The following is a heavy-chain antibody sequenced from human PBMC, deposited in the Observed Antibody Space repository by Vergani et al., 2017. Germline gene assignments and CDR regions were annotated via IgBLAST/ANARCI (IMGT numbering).Heavy chain of an antibody. Sequence: EVQLVESGGGLVKPGGSLRLSCAASGFTFSSYAMSWVRQAPGKGLEWVSAISGSGGGTYYADSVNGRFTISRDNSKNTLYLQMNSLRAEDTAVYYCAKVRRAGATKGPFDYWGQGTLVTVSS. D-gene: IGHD1-26*01. V-gene: IGHV3-23*04. CDR3: AKVRRAGATKGPFDY. J-gene: IGHJ4*02. CDR1: GFTFSSYA. CDR2: ISGSGGGT.